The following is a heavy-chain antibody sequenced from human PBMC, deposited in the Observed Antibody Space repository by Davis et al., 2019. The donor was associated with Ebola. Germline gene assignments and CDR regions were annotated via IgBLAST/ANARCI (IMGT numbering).Heavy chain of an antibody. J-gene: IGHJ4*02. Sequence: SETLSLTCTVSGGSISSYYWSWIRQPPGKGLEWIGYIYYSGSTNYNPSLKSRVTISVDKSKNQFSLKLSSVAAADTAVYYCASEDRSSWPPYFDYWGQGTLVTVSS. CDR2: IYYSGST. CDR3: ASEDRSSWPPYFDY. D-gene: IGHD6-13*01. CDR1: GGSISSYY. V-gene: IGHV4-59*12.